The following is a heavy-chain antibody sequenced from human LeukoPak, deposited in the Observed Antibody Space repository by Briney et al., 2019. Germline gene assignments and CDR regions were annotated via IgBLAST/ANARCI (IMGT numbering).Heavy chain of an antibody. CDR2: MNPNSGNT. Sequence: ASVKVSCKASRYTFTTYDINWVRQAAGQGLEWMGWMNPNSGNTGYAQKFQGRVTMTRNTSISTAYMELSSLRSEDTAVYYCARVWCSSTNCLNGWFDPWGQGTLVTVSS. J-gene: IGHJ5*02. CDR1: RYTFTTYD. CDR3: ARVWCSSTNCLNGWFDP. V-gene: IGHV1-8*02. D-gene: IGHD2-2*01.